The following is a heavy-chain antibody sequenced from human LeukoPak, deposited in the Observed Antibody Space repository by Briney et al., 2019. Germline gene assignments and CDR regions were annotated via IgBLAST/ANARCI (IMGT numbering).Heavy chain of an antibody. CDR2: IYPGDSDT. CDR1: GYSSTSYW. V-gene: IGHV5-51*01. CDR3: ATGIAVAGTYRDY. D-gene: IGHD6-19*01. Sequence: RGESLKISCKGSGYSSTSYWIGWVRQMPGKGLEWMGIIYPGDSDTRYSPSFQGQVTISADKSISTAYLQWSSLKASDTAMYYCATGIAVAGTYRDYWGQGTLVTVSS. J-gene: IGHJ4*02.